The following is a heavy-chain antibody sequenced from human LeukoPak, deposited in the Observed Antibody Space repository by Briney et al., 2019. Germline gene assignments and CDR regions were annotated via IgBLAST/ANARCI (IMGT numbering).Heavy chain of an antibody. V-gene: IGHV5-51*01. Sequence: GESLKISCQASGYSFSNNWIGWVRQRPGKGLQWMGIINPHDSTTKYSPSFQGQVTISIDKSINTAYRQWSSLTASDTAIYYCARHLRTSTYRDLDYWGQGTLVTVSS. CDR2: INPHDSTT. CDR1: GYSFSNNW. D-gene: IGHD1-14*01. CDR3: ARHLRTSTYRDLDY. J-gene: IGHJ4*02.